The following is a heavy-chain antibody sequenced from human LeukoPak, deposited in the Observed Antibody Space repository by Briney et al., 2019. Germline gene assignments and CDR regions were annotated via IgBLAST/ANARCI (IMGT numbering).Heavy chain of an antibody. J-gene: IGHJ6*02. D-gene: IGHD3-10*01. Sequence: SETLSLTCTVSGGSISSGDYYWSWIRQPPGRGLEWTGYIYYSGSTYYNPSLMSRVTLSVDTSKNQFSLKLSSVTAADTAVYYCARHGDGLWFGKRNPNYGMDVWGQGTTVTVSS. CDR2: IYYSGST. CDR1: GGSISSGDYY. V-gene: IGHV4-30-4*08. CDR3: ARHGDGLWFGKRNPNYGMDV.